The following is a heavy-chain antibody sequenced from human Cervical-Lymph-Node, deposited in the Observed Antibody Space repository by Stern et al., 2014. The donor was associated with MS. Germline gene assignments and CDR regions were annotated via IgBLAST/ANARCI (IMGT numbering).Heavy chain of an antibody. CDR1: GFSLSISGEG. Sequence: QVTLKESGPTLVKPTQTLTLTCTFAGFSLSISGEGVGWIRQPPGKALEWLAFIFWDGDKRYSPSLKNRVSITKASSKNQVVLTINDMDPVDTATYFCAHIRPGIFGVPIFDHWGHGALVTVSS. CDR3: AHIRPGIFGVPIFDH. V-gene: IGHV2-5*02. CDR2: IFWDGDK. D-gene: IGHD3-3*01. J-gene: IGHJ4*01.